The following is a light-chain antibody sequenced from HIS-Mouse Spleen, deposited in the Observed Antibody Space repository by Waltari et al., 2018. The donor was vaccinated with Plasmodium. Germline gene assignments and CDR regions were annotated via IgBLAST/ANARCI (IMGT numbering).Light chain of an antibody. CDR1: SSDVGGYNY. V-gene: IGLV2-8*01. Sequence: QSALTQPPSASGSPGQSVTISCTGTSSDVGGYNYVSWYQQHPGKAPKLMIYGVSKGPSGVPDRVSGSKSGNTASLTVSGLQAADEADYYCSSYAGSNNLVFGGGTKLTVL. CDR2: GVS. CDR3: SSYAGSNNLV. J-gene: IGLJ2*01.